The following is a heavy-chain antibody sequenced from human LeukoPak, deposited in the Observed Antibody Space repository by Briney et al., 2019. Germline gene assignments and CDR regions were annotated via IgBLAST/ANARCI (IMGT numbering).Heavy chain of an antibody. CDR2: ISAYNGNT. D-gene: IGHD1-26*01. J-gene: IGHJ5*02. Sequence: ASVKVSCKASGYTFTSYGISWVRQAPGQGLEWMGWISAYNGNTNYAQKVQGRVTMTTDTSTSTAYMELRSLRSDDTAAYYCASNGVGATEYNWFDPWGQGTLATVSS. CDR1: GYTFTSYG. V-gene: IGHV1-18*01. CDR3: ASNGVGATEYNWFDP.